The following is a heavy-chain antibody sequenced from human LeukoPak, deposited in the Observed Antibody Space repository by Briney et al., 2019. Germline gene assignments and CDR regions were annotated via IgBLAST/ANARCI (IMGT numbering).Heavy chain of an antibody. CDR2: MYFDGSNK. J-gene: IGHJ4*02. CDR1: GFTFSSYG. D-gene: IGHD5-24*01. V-gene: IGHV3-33*01. CDR3: ARGAETATLPDY. Sequence: GRSLRLSCAASGFTFSSYGMQWVRQAPGKGLEWVAAMYFDGSNKFYADSVKGRITISRDNSKNTLYLQMNSLRAEDTAVYYCARGAETATLPDYWGQGTLVIVSS.